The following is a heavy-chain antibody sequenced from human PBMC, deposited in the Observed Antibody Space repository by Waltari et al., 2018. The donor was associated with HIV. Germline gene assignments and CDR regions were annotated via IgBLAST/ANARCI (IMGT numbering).Heavy chain of an antibody. D-gene: IGHD2-15*01. J-gene: IGHJ4*02. CDR3: AINGGSSNFDY. CDR2: IYHCGTT. V-gene: IGHV4-4*02. Sequence: QVQLQESGPGLVQPSGTRSLTCAAPGGSASSGNWWTWVRQPPGEGLEWIGEIYHCGTTNYNPSLKTRVTISLDKSKNQFSLKLSSVTAADTAVYYCAINGGSSNFDYWGQGTLVTVSS. CDR1: GGSASSGNW.